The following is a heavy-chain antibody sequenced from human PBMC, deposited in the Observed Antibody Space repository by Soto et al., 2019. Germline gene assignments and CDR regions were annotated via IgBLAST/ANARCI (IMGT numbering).Heavy chain of an antibody. Sequence: QVQLVESGGGVVQPGRSLRLSCVASGFTFTTNPMHWVRQAPGKGLEWVAVISYDESLKYYADSVKGRFTISRDNSKNTLYLQMGSLTADDTAIYYCARGRYYGSERPDMFYRHFDYWGQGILVTVSS. D-gene: IGHD3-10*01. CDR1: GFTFTTNP. J-gene: IGHJ4*02. CDR2: ISYDESLK. CDR3: ARGRYYGSERPDMFYRHFDY. V-gene: IGHV3-30-3*01.